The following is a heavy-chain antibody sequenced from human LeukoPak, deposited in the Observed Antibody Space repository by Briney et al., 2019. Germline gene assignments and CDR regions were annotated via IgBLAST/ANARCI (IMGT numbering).Heavy chain of an antibody. D-gene: IGHD3-3*01. V-gene: IGHV3-49*03. Sequence: GGSLRLSCTASGFTFGDYVMSWFRQAPGKGLEWVGFVRSKAYGETTEYAASVKGRLIISRDDSKSIAYLQMYSLKTEDTAIYYCTRGSDTIFGVSRDGFDYWGQGTLVTVSS. J-gene: IGHJ4*02. CDR1: GFTFGDYV. CDR2: VRSKAYGETT. CDR3: TRGSDTIFGVSRDGFDY.